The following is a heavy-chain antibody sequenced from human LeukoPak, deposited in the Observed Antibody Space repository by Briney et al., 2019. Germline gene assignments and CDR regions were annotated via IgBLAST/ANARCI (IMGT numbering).Heavy chain of an antibody. V-gene: IGHV3-74*01. CDR3: ARDRWDGYNYRFDY. J-gene: IGHJ4*02. D-gene: IGHD5-24*01. CDR1: GFTFSSYW. Sequence: PGGSLRLSCAASGFTFSSYWMHWVRQAPGKGLVWVSRIKSDGSSTSYADSVKGRFTISRDNAKNTLYLQMNSLRAEDTAVYYCARDRWDGYNYRFDYWGQGTLVTVSS. CDR2: IKSDGSST.